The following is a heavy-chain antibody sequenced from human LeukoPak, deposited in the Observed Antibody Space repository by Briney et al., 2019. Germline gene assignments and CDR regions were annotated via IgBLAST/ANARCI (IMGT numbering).Heavy chain of an antibody. V-gene: IGHV3-43D*03. J-gene: IGHJ4*02. CDR1: GFTFDDYA. CDR2: ISWDGGST. D-gene: IGHD6-13*01. CDR3: AKGYSSSWYYFDY. Sequence: GGSLRLSCAASGFTFDDYAMHWVRQAPGKGLEWVSLISWDGGSTYYADSVKGRFTISRDNSKNSLYLQMDSLRAEDTATYYCAKGYSSSWYYFDYWGQGTLVTVSS.